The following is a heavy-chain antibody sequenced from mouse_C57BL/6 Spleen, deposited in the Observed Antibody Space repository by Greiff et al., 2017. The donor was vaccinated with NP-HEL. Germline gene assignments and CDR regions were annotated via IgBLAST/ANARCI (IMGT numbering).Heavy chain of an antibody. CDR3: ARKGDGSSYGFAY. D-gene: IGHD1-1*01. Sequence: QVQLQQPGAELVKPGASVKLSCKASGYTFTSYWMHWVKQRPGQGLEWIGMIHPNSGSTNYNEKFKSKATLTVDKSSSTAYMQLSSLTSEDSAVYYCARKGDGSSYGFAYWGQGTLVTVSA. J-gene: IGHJ3*01. V-gene: IGHV1-64*01. CDR1: GYTFTSYW. CDR2: IHPNSGST.